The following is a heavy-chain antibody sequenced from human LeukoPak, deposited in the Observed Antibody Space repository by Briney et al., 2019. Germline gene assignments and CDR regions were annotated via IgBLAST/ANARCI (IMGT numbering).Heavy chain of an antibody. CDR1: GYTFTSYG. J-gene: IGHJ4*02. CDR3: ARDYYDSSGYYDFDY. D-gene: IGHD3-22*01. CDR2: INPNSGGT. Sequence: GASVKVSCKASGYTFTSYGISWVRQAPGQGLEWMGWINPNSGGTNYAQKFQGRVTMTRDTSISTAYMELSRLRSDDTAVYYCARDYYDSSGYYDFDYWGQGILVTVSS. V-gene: IGHV1-2*02.